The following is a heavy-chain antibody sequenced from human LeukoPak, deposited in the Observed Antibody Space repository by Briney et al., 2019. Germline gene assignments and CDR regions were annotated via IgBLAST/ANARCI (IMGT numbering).Heavy chain of an antibody. CDR2: IIPILGIA. J-gene: IGHJ4*02. Sequence: SVKVSCKASGGTFSSYAISWVRQAPGQGLEWMGRIIPILGIANYAQKFQGRVTITADKSTSTAYMELSSLRSEDTAVYYCARGGGVGATNDYWGQGTLVTVSS. D-gene: IGHD1-26*01. CDR1: GGTFSSYA. V-gene: IGHV1-69*04. CDR3: ARGGGVGATNDY.